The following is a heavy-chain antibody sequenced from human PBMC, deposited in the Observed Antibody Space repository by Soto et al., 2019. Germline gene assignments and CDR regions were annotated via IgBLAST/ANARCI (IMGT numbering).Heavy chain of an antibody. CDR2: INPNSGGT. CDR3: ATRSSSGWYDYGMDV. D-gene: IGHD6-19*01. J-gene: IGHJ6*02. Sequence: ASVKVSCKXSGYTFTGYYMHWVRQAPGQGLEWMGWINPNSGGTNYAQKFQGWVTMTRDTSISTAYMELSRLRSDDTAVYYCATRSSSGWYDYGMDVWGQGTTVTVSS. V-gene: IGHV1-2*04. CDR1: GYTFTGYY.